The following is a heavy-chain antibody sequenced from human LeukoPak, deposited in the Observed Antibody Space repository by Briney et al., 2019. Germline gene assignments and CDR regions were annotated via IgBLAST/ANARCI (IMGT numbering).Heavy chain of an antibody. D-gene: IGHD2-2*01. CDR3: AKDPSDIVVVPAANDAFDI. Sequence: GSLRLSCAASGFTFSSYAMSWVRQAPGKGLEWVSAISGSGGSTYYADSVKGRFTISRDNSKNTLYLQMNSLRAEDTAVYYCAKDPSDIVVVPAANDAFDIWGQGTMVTVSS. CDR2: ISGSGGST. J-gene: IGHJ3*02. CDR1: GFTFSSYA. V-gene: IGHV3-23*01.